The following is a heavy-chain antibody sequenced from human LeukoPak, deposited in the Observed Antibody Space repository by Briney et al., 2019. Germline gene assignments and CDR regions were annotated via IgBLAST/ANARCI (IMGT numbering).Heavy chain of an antibody. J-gene: IGHJ4*02. CDR2: ISAYNGNT. CDR3: ARGGRLAFDWLFSYFDY. Sequence: ASVKVSCKASGYTFTSYGISWVRQAPGQGLEWMGWISAYNGNTNYAQKLQGRVTMTTDTSTSTAYMELRSLRSDDTAVYYCARGGRLAFDWLFSYFDYWGQGTLVTVSS. CDR1: GYTFTSYG. V-gene: IGHV1-18*01. D-gene: IGHD3-9*01.